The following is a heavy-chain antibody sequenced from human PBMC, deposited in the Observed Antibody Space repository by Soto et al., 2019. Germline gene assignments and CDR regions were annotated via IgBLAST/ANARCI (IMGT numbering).Heavy chain of an antibody. D-gene: IGHD4-17*01. Sequence: QVQLVESGGGVVQPGRSLRLSCAASGFTFSSYAMHWVRQAPGKGLEWVAVISYDGSNKYYADSVKGRFTISRDNSKNTLYLQMNSLRAEDTAVYYCAREHYGDYATNYYYYGMDVW. J-gene: IGHJ6*01. CDR3: AREHYGDYATNYYYYGMDV. CDR2: ISYDGSNK. CDR1: GFTFSSYA. V-gene: IGHV3-30-3*01.